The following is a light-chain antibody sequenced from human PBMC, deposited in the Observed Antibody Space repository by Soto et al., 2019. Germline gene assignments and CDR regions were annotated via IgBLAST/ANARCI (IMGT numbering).Light chain of an antibody. CDR3: EQYNNWPRT. J-gene: IGKJ1*01. CDR2: GAS. Sequence: EIVMTQSPATLSVSPGERVTLSCRASQSVSINLAGYQQGPGQAPRLLIYGASTRSTGIPARFSGSGSGTEFTLTISSLQSEDFAVYYCEQYNNWPRTFGQGTKVEIK. V-gene: IGKV3-15*01. CDR1: QSVSIN.